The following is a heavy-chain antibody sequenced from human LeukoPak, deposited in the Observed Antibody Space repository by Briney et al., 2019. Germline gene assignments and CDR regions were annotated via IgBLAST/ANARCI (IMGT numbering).Heavy chain of an antibody. D-gene: IGHD6-19*01. CDR3: ARVAVAGTTVPQYFDY. J-gene: IGHJ4*02. CDR2: ISSSSSYI. Sequence: GGSLRLSCAASGFTFSSYSMNWVRQAPGKGLEWVSSISSSSSYIYYADSVKGRFTISRDNAKSSLYLQMNSLRAEDTAVYYCARVAVAGTTVPQYFDYWGQGTLVTVSS. V-gene: IGHV3-21*01. CDR1: GFTFSSYS.